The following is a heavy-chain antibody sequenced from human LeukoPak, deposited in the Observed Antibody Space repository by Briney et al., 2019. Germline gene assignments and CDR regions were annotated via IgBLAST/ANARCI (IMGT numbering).Heavy chain of an antibody. D-gene: IGHD3-10*01. V-gene: IGHV1-3*01. CDR3: ARSLYGSGSYYRN. CDR1: GYTFTSNY. J-gene: IGHJ4*02. CDR2: INAGDGNT. Sequence: GASVKVSCKASGYTFTSNYIHWVRQAPGQRLEWMGWINAGDGNTKYSQKFQGRVTITRDTSASTAYMELSSLRSEDTAVYYCARSLYGSGSYYRNWGQGTLVTVSS.